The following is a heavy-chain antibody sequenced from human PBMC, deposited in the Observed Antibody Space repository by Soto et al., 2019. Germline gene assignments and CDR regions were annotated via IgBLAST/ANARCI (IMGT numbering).Heavy chain of an antibody. CDR1: GFTFSSYA. D-gene: IGHD6-6*01. CDR2: ISGSGGST. CDR3: AKYIAARPFDY. J-gene: IGHJ4*02. V-gene: IGHV3-23*01. Sequence: GWSLRLSCAASGFTFSSYAMSLVRRAPGKGLEWVSSISGSGGSTYYADSVKGRFNIYRDNSKNTLYLQMNSLRAEDTAVYYCAKYIAARPFDYWGQGTLVTV.